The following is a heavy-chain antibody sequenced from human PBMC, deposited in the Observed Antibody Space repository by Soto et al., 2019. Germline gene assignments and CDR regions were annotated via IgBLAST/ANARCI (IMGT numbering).Heavy chain of an antibody. CDR2: TSYDGSNK. CDR3: AGVYYGGNSVNNY. V-gene: IGHV3-30-3*01. J-gene: IGHJ4*02. D-gene: IGHD2-8*01. Sequence: GGSLRLSCADSGFTFSSFAMSWVRQAPGKGLEWVAATSYDGSNKYYADSVKGRFIISRDKSKNTLDLLLNTLRAEDTAVYYCAGVYYGGNSVNNYWGQGTPVTVSS. CDR1: GFTFSSFA.